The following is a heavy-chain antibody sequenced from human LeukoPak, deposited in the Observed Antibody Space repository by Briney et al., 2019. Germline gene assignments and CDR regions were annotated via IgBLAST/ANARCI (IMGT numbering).Heavy chain of an antibody. CDR3: AKPRAYDCSGGSCYYLDTAMAANYYYYGMDV. CDR2: ISGSGGST. J-gene: IGHJ6*02. D-gene: IGHD2-15*01. V-gene: IGHV3-23*01. Sequence: GGSLTLSCAASGFTFSSYAMSWVRQAPGKGLEWVSAISGSGGSTYYADSVKGVFTLSRDNSKNTLYLQMNSLRAEDTAVYYCAKPRAYDCSGGSCYYLDTAMAANYYYYGMDVWGQGTTVTVSS. CDR1: GFTFSSYA.